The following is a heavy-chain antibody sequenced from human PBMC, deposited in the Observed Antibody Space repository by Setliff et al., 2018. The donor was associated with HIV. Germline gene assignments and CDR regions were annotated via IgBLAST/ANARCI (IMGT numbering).Heavy chain of an antibody. CDR1: AGSITGYF. CDR3: ARVRVDYYDSSGYYSRSEYFQH. Sequence: SETLSLTCSVSAGSITGYFWTWIRQPPGKGLDWIGYIYHSGSTNYNPSLKSRVTISVDTSKIQLSLKLSSVTAADTAVYYCARVRVDYYDSSGYYSRSEYFQHWGRGTLVTVSS. D-gene: IGHD3-22*01. J-gene: IGHJ1*01. CDR2: IYHSGST. V-gene: IGHV4-59*08.